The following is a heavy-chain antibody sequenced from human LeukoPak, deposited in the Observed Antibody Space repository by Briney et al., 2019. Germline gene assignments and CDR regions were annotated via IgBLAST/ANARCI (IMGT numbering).Heavy chain of an antibody. CDR1: GFTFSKYA. V-gene: IGHV3-23*01. D-gene: IGHD4-23*01. CDR3: ARDYGGSSPFDY. Sequence: GGSLRLSCAASGFTFSKYAMTWVRQAPGKGLEWVSAISGSGGRTYSADSVKGRFTISRDNSKNTLYLQMNSLRAEDTAVYYCARDYGGSSPFDYWGQGTLVTVSS. J-gene: IGHJ4*02. CDR2: ISGSGGRT.